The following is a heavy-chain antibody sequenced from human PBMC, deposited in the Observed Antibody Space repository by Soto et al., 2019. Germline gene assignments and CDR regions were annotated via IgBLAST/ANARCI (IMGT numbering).Heavy chain of an antibody. V-gene: IGHV1-46*01. J-gene: IGHJ6*01. CDR3: ARSVEYYYAMDV. CDR1: GYTFTSYF. CDR2: INPSTGNA. Sequence: RASVKVSCKTSGYTFTSYFMHWVRQAPGQGLEWMGIINPSTGNANYAQKFQGRVTMTRDTSTSTVYMELSSLTSEDTAVYYCARSVEYYYAMDVWGQGTTVTVSS.